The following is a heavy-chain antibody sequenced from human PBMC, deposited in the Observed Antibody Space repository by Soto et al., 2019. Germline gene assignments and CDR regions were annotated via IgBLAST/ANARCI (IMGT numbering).Heavy chain of an antibody. CDR1: GGTFSSYT. J-gene: IGHJ4*02. D-gene: IGHD5-12*01. Sequence: SVKVSCXASGGTFSSYTISWVRQAPGQGLEWMGRIIPILGIANYAQKFQGRVTITADKSTSTAYMELSSLRSEDTAVYYCARGALRRVALPDYWGRGTLVTVSS. CDR3: ARGALRRVALPDY. CDR2: IIPILGIA. V-gene: IGHV1-69*02.